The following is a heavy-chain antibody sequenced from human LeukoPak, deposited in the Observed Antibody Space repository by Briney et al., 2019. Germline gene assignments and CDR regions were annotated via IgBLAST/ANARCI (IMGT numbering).Heavy chain of an antibody. D-gene: IGHD6-19*01. Sequence: GGSLRLSCAASGFTFSSYEMNWVRQAPGKGLEWVSYISSSGSTIYYADSVKGRFTISRDNAKNSLYLQMNSLRAEDTAVYYCARGLFCSGWYPIDYWGQGTLATVSS. V-gene: IGHV3-48*03. CDR3: ARGLFCSGWYPIDY. CDR2: ISSSGSTI. CDR1: GFTFSSYE. J-gene: IGHJ4*02.